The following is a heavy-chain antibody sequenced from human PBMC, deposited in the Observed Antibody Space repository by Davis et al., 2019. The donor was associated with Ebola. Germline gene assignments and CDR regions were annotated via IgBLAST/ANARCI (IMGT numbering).Heavy chain of an antibody. J-gene: IGHJ4*02. V-gene: IGHV4-39*01. CDR1: GGSTSSSSYY. CDR2: INHSGST. D-gene: IGHD3-22*01. CDR3: ARRGPYYDSSGYYYAVDY. Sequence: SETLSLTCTVSGGSTSSSSYYWGWIRQPPGKGLEWIGEINHSGSTNYNPSLKSRVTISVDTSKNQFSLKLSSVTAADTAVYYCARRGPYYDSSGYYYAVDYWGQGTLVTVSS.